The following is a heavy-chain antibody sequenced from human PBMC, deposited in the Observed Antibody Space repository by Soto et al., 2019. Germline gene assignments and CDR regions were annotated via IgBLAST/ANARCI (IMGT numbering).Heavy chain of an antibody. Sequence: GGSLRLSCAASGFTFSSYSMNWVRQAPGKGLEWVSYISSSSSTIYYADSVKGRFTISRDNAKNSLYLQMNSLRDEDTAVYYCARDSLAGYYYYDSSGYYSLGKDAFDIWGQGTMVTVSS. CDR2: ISSSSSTI. V-gene: IGHV3-48*02. CDR1: GFTFSSYS. J-gene: IGHJ3*02. D-gene: IGHD3-22*01. CDR3: ARDSLAGYYYYDSSGYYSLGKDAFDI.